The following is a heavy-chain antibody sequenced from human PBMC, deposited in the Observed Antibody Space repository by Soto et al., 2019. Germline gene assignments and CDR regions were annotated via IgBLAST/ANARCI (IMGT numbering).Heavy chain of an antibody. J-gene: IGHJ4*02. CDR2: IYYSGST. CDR3: ARGGRGSYYGY. CDR1: GGSISSYY. V-gene: IGHV4-59*01. Sequence: QVQLQESGPGLVKPSETLSLTCTVSGGSISSYYWSWIRQPPGKGLEWIGYIYYSGSTNYNPSLKSRVTISVDTSKNQFSMKLSSVTDADTAVYYCARGGRGSYYGYWGQGTLVTVSS. D-gene: IGHD1-26*01.